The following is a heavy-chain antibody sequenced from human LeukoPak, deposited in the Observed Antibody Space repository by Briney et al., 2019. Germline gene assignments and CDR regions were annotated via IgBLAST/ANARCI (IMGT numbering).Heavy chain of an antibody. Sequence: HGESLKISCKGSGYSFTSYWIGWVRQMPGKGLEWMGIIYPGDSDTKYSPSFQGQVTISVDKSISTAYLQWSSLEASDTAMYYCARLTTTLTTFLDYWGQGTLVTVSS. CDR2: IYPGDSDT. CDR3: ARLTTTLTTFLDY. J-gene: IGHJ4*02. CDR1: GYSFTSYW. V-gene: IGHV5-51*01. D-gene: IGHD4-11*01.